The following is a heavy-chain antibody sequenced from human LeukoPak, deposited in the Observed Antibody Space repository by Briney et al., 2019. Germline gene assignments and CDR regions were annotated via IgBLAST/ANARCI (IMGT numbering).Heavy chain of an antibody. CDR3: ASGPYGDYVGGYYYYMDV. J-gene: IGHJ6*03. D-gene: IGHD4-17*01. Sequence: ASVKVSCTASGYTFTSYGISWVRQAPGQGLEWIGWIRAYNGNTNYAQKLQGRVTMTTDTSTSTAYMELSSLRSEDTAVYYCASGPYGDYVGGYYYYMDVWGKGTTVTVSS. CDR2: IRAYNGNT. CDR1: GYTFTSYG. V-gene: IGHV1-18*01.